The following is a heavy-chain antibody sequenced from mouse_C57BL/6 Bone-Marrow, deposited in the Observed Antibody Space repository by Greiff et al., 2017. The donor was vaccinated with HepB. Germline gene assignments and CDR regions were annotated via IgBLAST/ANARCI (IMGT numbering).Heavy chain of an antibody. D-gene: IGHD2-2*01. CDR2: IDPSDSYT. CDR3: ARSGGWLRRAAMDY. V-gene: IGHV1-69*01. CDR1: GYTFTSYW. Sequence: QVQLQQPGAELVMPGASVKLSCKASGYTFTSYWMHWVKQRPGQGLEWIGEIDPSDSYTNYNQKFKGKSTLTVDTSSSTAYMQLSSLTSEDSAVYYGARSGGWLRRAAMDYWGQGTSVTVSS. J-gene: IGHJ4*01.